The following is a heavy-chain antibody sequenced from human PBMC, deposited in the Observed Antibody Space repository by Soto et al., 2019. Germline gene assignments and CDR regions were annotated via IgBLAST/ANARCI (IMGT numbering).Heavy chain of an antibody. CDR2: ISYDGSNK. CDR3: ARDALGYCSGGSCYVFDY. D-gene: IGHD2-15*01. Sequence: GGSLRLSCAASGFTFSSYAMYWVRQAPGKGLEWVAVISYDGSNKYYADSVKGRFTISRDNSKNTLYLQMNSLRAEDTAVYYCARDALGYCSGGSCYVFDYWGQGTLVTVSS. V-gene: IGHV3-30*04. J-gene: IGHJ4*02. CDR1: GFTFSSYA.